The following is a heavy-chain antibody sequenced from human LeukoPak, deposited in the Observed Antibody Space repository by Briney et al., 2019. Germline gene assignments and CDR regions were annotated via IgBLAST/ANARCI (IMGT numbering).Heavy chain of an antibody. CDR1: GFTFSSHW. V-gene: IGHV3-7*01. CDR2: IKYDGNDK. D-gene: IGHD3-10*01. J-gene: IGHJ4*02. Sequence: PGGSLRLSCAASGFTFSSHWMTWVRQAPGKGLEWVANIKYDGNDKYYVDSVKGRFTISRDNAKTSLYLQMNSLRAEDAAVYYCVRWGSGNYYRYFDYWGQGTQVTVSS. CDR3: VRWGSGNYYRYFDY.